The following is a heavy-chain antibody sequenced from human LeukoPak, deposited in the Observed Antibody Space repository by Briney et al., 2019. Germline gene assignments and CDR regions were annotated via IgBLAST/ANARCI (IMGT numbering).Heavy chain of an antibody. D-gene: IGHD3-22*01. J-gene: IGHJ4*02. V-gene: IGHV4-4*02. CDR1: GGSISSSNW. Sequence: SGTLSLTCAVSGGSISSSNWWSWVRQPPGKGLEWIGEINHSGSTNYNPSLKSRVTISVDTSKNQFSLKLSSVTAADTAVYYCARGEDDGSGYYYFWGQGTLVTVSS. CDR2: INHSGST. CDR3: ARGEDDGSGYYYF.